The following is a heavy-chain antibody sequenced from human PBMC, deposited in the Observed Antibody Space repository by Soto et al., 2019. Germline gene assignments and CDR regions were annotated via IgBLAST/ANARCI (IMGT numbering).Heavy chain of an antibody. Sequence: SETLSLTCAVYGGSFSGYYWSWIRQPPGKGLEWIGEINHSGSTNYNPSLKSRVTISVDTSKNQFSLKLSSVTAADTAVYYCARSLSEGAFDIWGQGTMVTVPS. CDR3: ARSLSEGAFDI. J-gene: IGHJ3*02. V-gene: IGHV4-34*01. CDR2: INHSGST. CDR1: GGSFSGYY.